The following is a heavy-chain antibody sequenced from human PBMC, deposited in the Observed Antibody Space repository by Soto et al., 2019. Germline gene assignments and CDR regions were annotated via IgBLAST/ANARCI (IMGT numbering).Heavy chain of an antibody. V-gene: IGHV4-30-2*01. CDR1: GGSISSGGYS. CDR2: IYHSGST. CDR3: ARGKQRLVRGYFQH. D-gene: IGHD6-13*01. Sequence: SETLSLTCAVSGGSISSGGYSWSWIRQPPGKGLEWIGYIYHSGSTYYNPSLKSRVTISVDTSKNQFSLKLSSVTAADTAVYYCARGKQRLVRGYFQHWGQGTLVTVSS. J-gene: IGHJ1*01.